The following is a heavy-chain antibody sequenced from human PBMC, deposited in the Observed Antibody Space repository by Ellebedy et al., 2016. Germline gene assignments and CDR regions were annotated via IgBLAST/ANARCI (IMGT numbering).Heavy chain of an antibody. Sequence: ASVKVSCXASGYTFTSYDINWVRQATGQGLEWMGWMNPNSGNTGYAQKFQGRVTMTRNTSISTAYMELSSLRSEDTAVYYCARLLRYFDWVPYEDVWGQGTTVTVSS. CDR3: ARLLRYFDWVPYEDV. V-gene: IGHV1-8*01. D-gene: IGHD3-9*01. CDR1: GYTFTSYD. J-gene: IGHJ6*02. CDR2: MNPNSGNT.